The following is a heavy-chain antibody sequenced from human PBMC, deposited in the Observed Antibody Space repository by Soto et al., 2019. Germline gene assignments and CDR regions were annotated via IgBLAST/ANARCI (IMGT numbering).Heavy chain of an antibody. Sequence: QVQLVQSGAEVKKPGSSVKVSCKASGGTFSSYAISWVRQAPGQGLEWMGGIIPIFGTANYAQKFQGRVTITADESTSTAYMELSSLRSEDTAVYYCAREGPRDYYDSSGYSPPVMWGQGTLFTVSS. V-gene: IGHV1-69*01. CDR1: GGTFSSYA. J-gene: IGHJ4*02. D-gene: IGHD3-22*01. CDR2: IIPIFGTA. CDR3: AREGPRDYYDSSGYSPPVM.